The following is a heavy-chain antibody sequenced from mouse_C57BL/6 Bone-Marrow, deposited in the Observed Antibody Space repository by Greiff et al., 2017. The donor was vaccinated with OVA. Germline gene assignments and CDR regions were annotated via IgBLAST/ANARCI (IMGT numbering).Heavy chain of an antibody. CDR3: ARDRGSTVVATDFDY. CDR2: ISDGGSYT. Sequence: EVQGVESGGGLVKPGGSLKLSCAASGFTFSSYAMSWVRQTPEKRLEWVATISDGGSYTYYPDNVKGRFNISSDNAKNNLDLQMSHLMSEDTAMYYCARDRGSTVVATDFDYWGQGTTLTVSS. CDR1: GFTFSSYA. J-gene: IGHJ2*01. D-gene: IGHD1-1*01. V-gene: IGHV5-4*01.